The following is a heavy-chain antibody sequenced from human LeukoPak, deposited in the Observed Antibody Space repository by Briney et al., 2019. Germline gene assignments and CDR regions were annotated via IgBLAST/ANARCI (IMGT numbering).Heavy chain of an antibody. Sequence: PSETLSLTCTVSGGSISSSNYYWGWIRQPPGKGLEWIGSVYYSGSTYYSPSLKSQAPTPVDTPKNQFSLKLSSVTATATAGIYCARGRIAVNSIYWFDPWGQGTLGTVSS. CDR1: GGSISSSNYY. V-gene: IGHV4-39*07. D-gene: IGHD6-19*01. J-gene: IGHJ5*02. CDR2: VYYSGST. CDR3: ARGRIAVNSIYWFDP.